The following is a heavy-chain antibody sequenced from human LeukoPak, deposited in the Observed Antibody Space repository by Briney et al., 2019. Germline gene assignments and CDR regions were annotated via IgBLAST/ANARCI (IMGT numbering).Heavy chain of an antibody. CDR2: INTNTGNP. CDR1: GYIFTKYG. CDR3: ARAGVSGYYPFDY. Sequence: ASVKVSCKASGYIFTKYGFTWVRQAPGQGLEWMGWINTNTGNPTYAQGFTGRFAFSLDTSVSTAYLQISSLKAEDTAVYYCARAGVSGYYPFDYWGQGTLVTVSS. D-gene: IGHD3-22*01. V-gene: IGHV7-4-1*02. J-gene: IGHJ4*02.